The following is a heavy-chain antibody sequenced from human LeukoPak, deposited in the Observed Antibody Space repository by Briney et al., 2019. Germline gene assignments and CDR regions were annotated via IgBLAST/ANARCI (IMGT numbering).Heavy chain of an antibody. Sequence: PGGSLRLSCAASGFTFSSYGMHWVRQAPGKGLEWVAVISDDGSNKYYADSVKGRFTISRDNSKNTLYLQMNSLRAEDTAVYYCAKDFKDSSAYYPGYWGQGTLVTVSS. CDR2: ISDDGSNK. CDR3: AKDFKDSSAYYPGY. V-gene: IGHV3-30*18. D-gene: IGHD3-22*01. J-gene: IGHJ4*02. CDR1: GFTFSSYG.